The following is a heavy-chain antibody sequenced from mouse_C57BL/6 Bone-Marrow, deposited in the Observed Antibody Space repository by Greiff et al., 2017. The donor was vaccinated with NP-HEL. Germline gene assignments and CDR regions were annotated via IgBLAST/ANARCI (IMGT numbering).Heavy chain of an antibody. CDR3: ARHENWDGDGAWFAY. J-gene: IGHJ3*01. CDR1: EYEFPSHD. CDR2: INSDGGST. D-gene: IGHD4-1*01. Sequence: EVKVEESGGGLVQPGESLKLSCESNEYEFPSHDMSWVRKTPEKRLELVAAINSDGGSTYYPDTMERRFIISRDNTKKTLYLQMSSLRSEDTALYYCARHENWDGDGAWFAYWGQGTLVTVSA. V-gene: IGHV5-2*03.